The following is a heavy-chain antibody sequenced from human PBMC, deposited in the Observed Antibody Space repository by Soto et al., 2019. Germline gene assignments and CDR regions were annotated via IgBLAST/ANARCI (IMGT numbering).Heavy chain of an antibody. CDR3: ARWYSYGYGWFDP. D-gene: IGHD5-18*01. J-gene: IGHJ5*02. CDR1: GGSISSYY. V-gene: IGHV4-59*01. CDR2: ICYSGST. Sequence: PSETLSLTCTVSGGSISSYYWSWIRQPPGKGLEWIGYICYSGSTNYNPSLKSRVTISVDTSKNQFSLKLSSVTAADTAVYYCARWYSYGYGWFDPWGQGTLVTVSS.